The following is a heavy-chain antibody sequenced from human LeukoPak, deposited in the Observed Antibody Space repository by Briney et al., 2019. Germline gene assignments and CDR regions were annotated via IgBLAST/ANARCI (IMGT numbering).Heavy chain of an antibody. CDR1: GYTFTSYG. V-gene: IGHV1-18*01. J-gene: IGHJ4*02. CDR2: ISAYNGNT. D-gene: IGHD6-19*01. Sequence: GASVKASCKASGYTFTSYGISWVRQAPGQGLEWMGWISAYNGNTNYAQKLQGRVTMTTDTSTSTAYMELRSLRSDDTAVYYCARDSLLGGWLFLDYWGQGTLVTVSS. CDR3: ARDSLLGGWLFLDY.